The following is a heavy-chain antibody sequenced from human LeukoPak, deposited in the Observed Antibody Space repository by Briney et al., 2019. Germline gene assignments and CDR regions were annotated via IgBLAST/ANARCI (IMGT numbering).Heavy chain of an antibody. CDR1: GSTFSSYS. D-gene: IGHD1-26*01. CDR2: ISSSSSSYI. CDR3: ARGWLIVGATIAFDI. Sequence: PGGSLRLSCAASGSTFSSYSMNWVRQAPGKGLEWVSSISSSSSSYIYYADSVKGRFTISRDNAKNSLYLQMNSLRAEDTAVYYCARGWLIVGATIAFDIWGQGTMVTVSS. V-gene: IGHV3-21*01. J-gene: IGHJ3*02.